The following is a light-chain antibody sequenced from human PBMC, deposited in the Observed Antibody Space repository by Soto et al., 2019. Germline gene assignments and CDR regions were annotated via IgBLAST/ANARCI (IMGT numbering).Light chain of an antibody. CDR3: SSYRRGNTPYV. CDR2: DVS. J-gene: IGLJ1*01. CDR1: GSDVGAYNF. Sequence: QSVLTQPASVSGSPGQSITISCTGTGSDVGAYNFVSWYRQHPGKVPELIIFDVSKRPSGAFNRFSGSKSANTASLTISGLQAEDEADYYCSSYRRGNTPYVFGTGTKVTVL. V-gene: IGLV2-14*03.